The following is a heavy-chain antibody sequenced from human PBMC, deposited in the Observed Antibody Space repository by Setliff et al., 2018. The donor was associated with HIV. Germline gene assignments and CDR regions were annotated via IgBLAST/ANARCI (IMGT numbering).Heavy chain of an antibody. D-gene: IGHD3-16*01. CDR1: GFTFSSYA. J-gene: IGHJ4*02. CDR2: INQGGSEK. V-gene: IGHV3-7*01. Sequence: GGSLRLSCAASGFTFSSYAMSWVRQAPGKGLEWVALINQGGSEKYHVDSVKGRFTISRDNARNTVYLQMNNLRAEDTAVYYCVRDGGSGTPFDYWGRGELVTVSS. CDR3: VRDGGSGTPFDY.